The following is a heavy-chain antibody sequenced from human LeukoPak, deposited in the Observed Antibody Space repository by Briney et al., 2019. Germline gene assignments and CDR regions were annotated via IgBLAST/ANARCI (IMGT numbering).Heavy chain of an antibody. V-gene: IGHV1-69*05. CDR2: IIPIFGTA. Sequence: SVKVSCKASGGTFSSYAISWVRQAPGQGLEWMGGIIPIFGTANYAQKFQGRVTITTDESTSTAYMELSSLRSDDTAVYYCARDSSEYYYYWGQGTLVTVSS. D-gene: IGHD3-22*01. CDR1: GGTFSSYA. J-gene: IGHJ4*02. CDR3: ARDSSEYYYY.